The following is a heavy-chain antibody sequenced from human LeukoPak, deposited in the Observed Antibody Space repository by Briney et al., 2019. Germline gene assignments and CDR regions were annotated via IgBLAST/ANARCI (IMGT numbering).Heavy chain of an antibody. V-gene: IGHV3-23*01. D-gene: IGHD1-26*01. CDR3: AKDSVAAVGATSIDY. CDR2: ISGSGGST. J-gene: IGHJ4*02. CDR1: GFTFSSYG. Sequence: GGSLRLSCAASGFTFSSYGMHWVRQAPGKGLKWVSAISGSGGSTYYADSVKGRFTISRDNSKNTLYLQMNSLRAEDTAVYYCAKDSVAAVGATSIDYWGQGTLVTVSS.